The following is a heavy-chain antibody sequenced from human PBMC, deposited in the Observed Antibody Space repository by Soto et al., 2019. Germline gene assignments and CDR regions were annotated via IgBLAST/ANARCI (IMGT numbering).Heavy chain of an antibody. CDR1: AYAFTTYG. CDR3: GRDGRKELWVEGRNAMDV. D-gene: IGHD1-26*01. Sequence: QIQLVQSGPELRKPGASVKVSCKASAYAFTTYGISWVRQAPGQGLEWMGWISGYNSQTNYAQKFRGRVTFSTDTSTSTAYMELRSLRSDDSAMYFCGRDGRKELWVEGRNAMDVWGQGTTVTVSS. J-gene: IGHJ6*02. V-gene: IGHV1-18*01. CDR2: ISGYNSQT.